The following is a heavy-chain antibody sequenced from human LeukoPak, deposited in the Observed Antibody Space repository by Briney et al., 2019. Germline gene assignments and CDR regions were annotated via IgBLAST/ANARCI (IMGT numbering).Heavy chain of an antibody. Sequence: SETLSLTCTVSGGSISSYYWSWIRQPPGKGLEWIGYIYYSGSTNYNPSLKSRVTISVDTSKNQSSLKLSSVTAADTAVYYCAREAMEREVLANYYYYGMDVWGQGTTVTVSS. J-gene: IGHJ6*02. CDR1: GGSISSYY. V-gene: IGHV4-59*01. D-gene: IGHD1-1*01. CDR3: AREAMEREVLANYYYYGMDV. CDR2: IYYSGST.